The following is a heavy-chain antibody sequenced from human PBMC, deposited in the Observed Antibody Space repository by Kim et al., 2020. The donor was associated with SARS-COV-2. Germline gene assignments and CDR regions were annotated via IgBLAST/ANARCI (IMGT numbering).Heavy chain of an antibody. Sequence: ASVKVSCKASGYTFTSYYMHWVRQAPGQGLEWMGIINPSGGSTSYAQKFQGRVTMTRDTSTSTVYMELSSLRSEDTAVYYCAREAPSFLLYYDFWSGRDYYYGMDVWGQGTTVTVSS. CDR2: INPSGGST. J-gene: IGHJ6*02. D-gene: IGHD3-3*01. V-gene: IGHV1-46*01. CDR1: GYTFTSYY. CDR3: AREAPSFLLYYDFWSGRDYYYGMDV.